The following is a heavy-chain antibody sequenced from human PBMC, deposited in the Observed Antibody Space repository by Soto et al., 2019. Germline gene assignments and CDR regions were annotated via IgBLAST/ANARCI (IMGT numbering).Heavy chain of an antibody. J-gene: IGHJ6*02. D-gene: IGHD6-19*01. CDR1: GGSISSYY. CDR2: IYTSGST. V-gene: IGHV4-4*07. CDR3: AREGIAVAGTYYYYGMDV. Sequence: QVQLQESGPGLVKPSETLSLTCTVSGGSISSYYWSWIRQPAGKGLEWIGRIYTSGSTNYNPSLKSRVTMSVDTSKNQFSLKLSSVTAADTAVYYCAREGIAVAGTYYYYGMDVWGQGTTVTVSS.